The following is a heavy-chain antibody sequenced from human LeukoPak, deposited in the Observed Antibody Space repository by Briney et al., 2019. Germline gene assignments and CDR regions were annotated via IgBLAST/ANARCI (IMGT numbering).Heavy chain of an antibody. CDR3: TRDDDPSFDY. CDR2: IRSNAYGGTT. J-gene: IGHJ4*02. D-gene: IGHD3-16*01. Sequence: GGSLRLSCTSSGFTFGDYAINWVRQAPGMGLEWVGFIRSNAYGGTTEYAASVKGRFTISRDDPKSISYLHMNSLKTEDTAVYYCTRDDDPSFDYWGQGTLVTVSS. V-gene: IGHV3-49*04. CDR1: GFTFGDYA.